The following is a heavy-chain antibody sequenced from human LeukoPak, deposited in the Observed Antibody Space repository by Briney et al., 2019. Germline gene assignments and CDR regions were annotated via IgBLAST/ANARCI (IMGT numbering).Heavy chain of an antibody. D-gene: IGHD6-19*01. J-gene: IGHJ4*02. CDR3: AQSSGWYDY. CDR2: INHSGST. CDR1: GGSFSGYY. V-gene: IGHV4-34*01. Sequence: SETLSLTCAVYGGSFSGYYWSWIRQPPGKGLEWIGEINHSGSTNYNPSLKSRVTISVDTSKNQFSLKLSSVTAADTAVYYCAQSSGWYDYWGQGTLVTVSS.